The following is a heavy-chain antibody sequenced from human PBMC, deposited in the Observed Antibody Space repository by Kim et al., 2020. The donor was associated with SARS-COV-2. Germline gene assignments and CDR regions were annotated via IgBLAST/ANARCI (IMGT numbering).Heavy chain of an antibody. J-gene: IGHJ3*02. CDR2: ISSSSSYI. CDR3: VRDPSRSRYGSGSYLFDI. V-gene: IGHV3-21*01. CDR1: GFTFSSYS. Sequence: GGSLRLSCAASGFTFSSYSMNWVRQAPGKGLEWVSSISSSSSYIYYADSVKGRFTISRDNAKNSLYLQMNSLRAEDTAVYYCVRDPSRSRYGSGSYLFDIWGQGTMVTVSS. D-gene: IGHD3-10*01.